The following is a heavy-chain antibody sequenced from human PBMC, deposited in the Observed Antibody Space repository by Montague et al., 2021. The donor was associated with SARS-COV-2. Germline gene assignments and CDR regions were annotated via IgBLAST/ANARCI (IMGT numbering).Heavy chain of an antibody. J-gene: IGHJ4*02. CDR2: IYYSGST. V-gene: IGHV4-39*01. CDR1: GGSISSSSYY. CDR3: ARRVGQWLPKYQYYFDY. D-gene: IGHD6-19*01. Sequence: SETLSLTCTVSGGSISSSSYYWGWIRQPPGKGLEWIGSIYYSGSTYYTPSLQSRVTISVDTSKNQFSLKLSTVTAADTALYYCARRVGQWLPKYQYYFDYWGQGTLVTVSS.